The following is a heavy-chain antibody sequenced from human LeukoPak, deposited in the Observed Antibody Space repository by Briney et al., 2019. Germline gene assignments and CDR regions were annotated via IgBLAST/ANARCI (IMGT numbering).Heavy chain of an antibody. CDR2: IKTKSEDETT. CDR1: GFTFSDYY. Sequence: GGSLRLSCAASGFTFSDYYMSWVRQAPGKGLEWVGRIKTKSEDETTDYAAPVKGRFFISRDDSKNMLYLQMNRLKIEDTAVYYCTDAFDRWGLGTMVTVSS. J-gene: IGHJ3*02. CDR3: TDAFDR. V-gene: IGHV3-15*01.